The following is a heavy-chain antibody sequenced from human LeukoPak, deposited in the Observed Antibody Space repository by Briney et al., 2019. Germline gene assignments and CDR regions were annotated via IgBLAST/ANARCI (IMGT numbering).Heavy chain of an antibody. V-gene: IGHV4-4*02. CDR3: VSGLRGIAVTGTWGLFDS. J-gene: IGHJ4*02. Sequence: PSGTLSLTCAVSGGSISSTNWWNWVRQPPGKGLEWIGEIYHSESPNYNPSLKSRVTISVDKSKNQFSLKLSSVTAADTAVYYCVSGLRGIAVTGTWGLFDSWGQGALVIVSS. CDR2: IYHSESP. CDR1: GGSISSTNW. D-gene: IGHD6-19*01.